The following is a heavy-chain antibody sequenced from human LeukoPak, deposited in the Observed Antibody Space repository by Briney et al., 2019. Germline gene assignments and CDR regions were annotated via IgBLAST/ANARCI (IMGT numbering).Heavy chain of an antibody. CDR3: ARADDILSRDYYYGMDV. V-gene: IGHV1-46*01. Sequence: ASVKVSCKASGYTFTSYYMHWVRQAPGQGLEWMGIINPSGGSTSYAQKFQGRVTMTRDTSTSTVYMELSSLRSEDTAVYYCARADDILSRDYYYGMDVWGQGTTVTVSS. J-gene: IGHJ6*02. CDR2: INPSGGST. D-gene: IGHD3-9*01. CDR1: GYTFTSYY.